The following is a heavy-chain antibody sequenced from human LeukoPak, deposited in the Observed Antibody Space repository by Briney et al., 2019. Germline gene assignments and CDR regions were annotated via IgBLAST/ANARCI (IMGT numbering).Heavy chain of an antibody. Sequence: ETLSLTCAVSVGSSSGYNWSWIRQPPGKGLEWIGEINHSGSTNYHTSLKSRVTISVDTSKRQFSLNLSSVAAADTAVYYCAIGYYGSGSHCCHMDVWGKGTMITVS. CDR2: INHSGST. J-gene: IGHJ6*03. CDR1: VGSSSGYN. V-gene: IGHV4-34*01. CDR3: AIGYYGSGSHCCHMDV. D-gene: IGHD3-10*01.